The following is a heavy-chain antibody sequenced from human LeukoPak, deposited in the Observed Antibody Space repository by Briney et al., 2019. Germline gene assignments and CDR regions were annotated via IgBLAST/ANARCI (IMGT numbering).Heavy chain of an antibody. J-gene: IGHJ4*02. D-gene: IGHD5-18*01. V-gene: IGHV4-4*02. CDR2: IYHSGST. Sequence: SGTLSLTCAVSGGSISSSNWWSWVRQPPGKGLEWIREIYHSGSTNYNPSLKSRVTISVDKSKNQFSLKLSSVTAADTAVYYCASSGGTAMATFDYWGQGTLVTVSS. CDR3: ASSGGTAMATFDY. CDR1: GGSISSSNW.